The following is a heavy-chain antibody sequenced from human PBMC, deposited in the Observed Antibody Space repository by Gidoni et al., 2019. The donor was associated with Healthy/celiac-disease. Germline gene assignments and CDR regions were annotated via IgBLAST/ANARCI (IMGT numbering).Heavy chain of an antibody. CDR2: IYSGGST. Sequence: LEWVSIIYSGGSTYYADSVKGRFTISRDNSKNTLYLQMNSLRAEDTAVYYCATTVKNYFDYWGQGTLVTVSS. D-gene: IGHD4-17*01. V-gene: IGHV3-66*01. J-gene: IGHJ4*02. CDR3: ATTVKNYFDY.